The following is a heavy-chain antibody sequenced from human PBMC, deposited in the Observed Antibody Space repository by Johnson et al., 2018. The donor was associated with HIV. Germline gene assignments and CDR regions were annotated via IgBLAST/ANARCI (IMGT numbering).Heavy chain of an antibody. CDR1: GFSFSNYD. CDR3: TRHSSLGYPRAFDI. Sequence: VQLVESGGGLVQPGGSLRLSCAASGFSFSNYDMHWVRQSTGKGLEWISLIGTAGDTYYPDSVKGRFTVSRENARNSLYLQMNSLRAGDTAVYYCTRHSSLGYPRAFDIWGQGTMVTVSS. D-gene: IGHD5-18*01. V-gene: IGHV3-13*01. J-gene: IGHJ3*02. CDR2: IGTAGDT.